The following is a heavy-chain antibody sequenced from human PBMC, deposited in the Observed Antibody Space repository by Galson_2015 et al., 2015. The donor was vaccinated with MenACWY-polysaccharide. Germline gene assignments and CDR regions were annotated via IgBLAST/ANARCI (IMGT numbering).Heavy chain of an antibody. CDR2: IQYDGSNK. CDR3: AREGSRSVFHAFDP. Sequence: SLRLSCAASGLSFSGSGMHWVRQAPGTGLEWVAVIQYDGSNKVYADSVKGRFTISRDNSKNTLYLEMNSLSAEDTAVYYCAREGSRSVFHAFDPWGQGAMVSGSS. D-gene: IGHD1-26*01. V-gene: IGHV3-33*01. CDR1: GLSFSGSG. J-gene: IGHJ3*01.